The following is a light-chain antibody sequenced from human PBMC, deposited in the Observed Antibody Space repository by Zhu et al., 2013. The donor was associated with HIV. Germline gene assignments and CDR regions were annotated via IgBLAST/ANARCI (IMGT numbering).Light chain of an antibody. CDR1: QDVSSY. V-gene: IGKV1-8*01. Sequence: AIRMTQSPSSLSASTGDRVTITCRASQDVSSYLAWYQQKPGKAPKLLIYAASTLQSGVPSRFSGSGSGTDFTLTISCLQSEDFATYYCQQYYSYPLTFGGGTKVEIK. CDR3: QQYYSYPLT. J-gene: IGKJ4*01. CDR2: AAS.